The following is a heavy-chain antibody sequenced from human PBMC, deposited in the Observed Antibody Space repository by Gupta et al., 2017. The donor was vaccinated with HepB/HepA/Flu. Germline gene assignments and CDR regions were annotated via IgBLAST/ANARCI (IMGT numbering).Heavy chain of an antibody. J-gene: IGHJ4*02. CDR3: ARMVGGTADY. CDR2: TYYRSKWYN. Sequence: QVQLQQSGPGLVKPSQTLSLTGAISGDSVSRNSAAWNWVRQSPSRGLEWLGRTYYRSKWYNDYAPSVKSRITINPDTSGNQFSLHLNSMTPEDTATYYCARMVGGTADYWGQGTLVTVSS. CDR1: GDSVSRNSAA. V-gene: IGHV6-1*01. D-gene: IGHD1-26*01.